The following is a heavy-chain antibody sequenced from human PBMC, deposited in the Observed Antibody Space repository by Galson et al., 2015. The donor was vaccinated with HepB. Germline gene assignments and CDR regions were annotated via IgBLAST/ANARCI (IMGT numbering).Heavy chain of an antibody. V-gene: IGHV1-69*13. J-gene: IGHJ6*02. CDR1: GYTFTSYG. Sequence: SVKVSCKASGYTFTSYGISWVRQAPGQGLEWMGGIIPIFGTANYAQKFQGRVTITADESTSTAYMELSSLRSGDTAVYYCAAGRSLWPYYYYGMDVWGQGTTVTVSS. CDR2: IIPIFGTA. CDR3: AAGRSLWPYYYYGMDV. D-gene: IGHD3-10*01.